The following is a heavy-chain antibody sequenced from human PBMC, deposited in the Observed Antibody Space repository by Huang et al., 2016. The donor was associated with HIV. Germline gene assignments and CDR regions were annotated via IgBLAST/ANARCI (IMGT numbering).Heavy chain of an antibody. V-gene: IGHV4-59*11. CDR3: AREQQLGLALYSSNSIFDY. Sequence: QVQLQESGPGLVKPSETLSLTCTVSGGFISSHYWSWIRQSPGKGLEWIGSIFYSGYTNYNPSLKSRVTISVDTSKNQFSLEWNSVTAADTAVYFCAREQQLGLALYSSNSIFDYWGQGTLVTVSS. CDR2: IFYSGYT. CDR1: GGFISSHY. D-gene: IGHD6-13*01. J-gene: IGHJ4*02.